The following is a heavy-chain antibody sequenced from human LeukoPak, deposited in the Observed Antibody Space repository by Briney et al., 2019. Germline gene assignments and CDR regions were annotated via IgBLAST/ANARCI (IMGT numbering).Heavy chain of an antibody. Sequence: SQTLSLTCAISGDSVSSNSATWNWLRQSPSRGLEWLGRTYYRSKWYNDYAVSVKSRITINPDTSKNQFSLQLNSVTPEDTAVYYCARGLTGYSSSWNDYWGQGTLVTVSS. V-gene: IGHV6-1*01. J-gene: IGHJ4*02. CDR2: TYYRSKWYN. CDR3: ARGLTGYSSSWNDY. CDR1: GDSVSSNSAT. D-gene: IGHD6-13*01.